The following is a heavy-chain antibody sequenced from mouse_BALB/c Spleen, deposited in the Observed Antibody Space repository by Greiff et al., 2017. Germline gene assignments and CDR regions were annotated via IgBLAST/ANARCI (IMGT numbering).Heavy chain of an antibody. V-gene: IGHV3-5*02. Sequence: VQLQQSGPGLVKPSQTVSLTCTVTGISITTGNYRWSWIRQFPGNKLEWIGYIYYSGTITYNPSLTSRTTITRDTSKNQFFLEMNSLTAEDTATYYCARYYDYAFDYWGQGTLVTVSA. CDR2: IYYSGTI. D-gene: IGHD2-4*01. CDR1: GISITTGNYR. CDR3: ARYYDYAFDY. J-gene: IGHJ3*01.